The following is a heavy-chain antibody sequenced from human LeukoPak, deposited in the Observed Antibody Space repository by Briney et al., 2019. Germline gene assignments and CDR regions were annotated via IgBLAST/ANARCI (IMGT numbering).Heavy chain of an antibody. J-gene: IGHJ3*01. CDR3: ARISSSNWYNERGAFDV. CDR1: GGSFSNNF. CDR2: IYPSGNT. D-gene: IGHD6-13*01. Sequence: SETLSLTCSVSGGSFSNNFWSWVRHPAGKGLEWIGRIYPSGNTNYNPSLKSRVTLSVDTSKTQFSLNLSSVTAADTAVYYCARISSSNWYNERGAFDVWGQGTMVTVSS. V-gene: IGHV4-4*07.